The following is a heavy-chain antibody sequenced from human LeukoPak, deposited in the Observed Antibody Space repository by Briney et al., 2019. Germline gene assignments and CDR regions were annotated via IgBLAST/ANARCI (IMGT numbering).Heavy chain of an antibody. CDR3: ASFYYDFWSCYYRRYYYYGMDV. CDR1: GGSFSGYY. Sequence: SETLSLTCAVYGGSFSGYYWSWIRQPPGKGLEWIGEINHSGSTNYNPSLKSRVTISVDTSKNRFSLKLSSVTAADTAVYYCASFYYDFWSCYYRRYYYYGMDVWGQGTTVTVSS. D-gene: IGHD3-3*01. V-gene: IGHV4-34*01. J-gene: IGHJ6*02. CDR2: INHSGST.